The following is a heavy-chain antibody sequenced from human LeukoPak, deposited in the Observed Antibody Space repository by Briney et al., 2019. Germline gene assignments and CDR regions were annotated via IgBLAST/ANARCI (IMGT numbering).Heavy chain of an antibody. V-gene: IGHV3-23*01. CDR1: GFTFRSYA. D-gene: IGHD1-26*01. CDR2: ITGRGDNS. J-gene: IGHJ4*02. Sequence: GGSLRLSCAASGFTFRSYAISWVRQAPGRGLEWIASITGRGDNSYYADSVKGRVTLSRDSSQNTVSLQLNSLRVEDTAVYYCVRDGSGGFVTIEHRFDYWGQGTLVTVAS. CDR3: VRDGSGGFVTIEHRFDY.